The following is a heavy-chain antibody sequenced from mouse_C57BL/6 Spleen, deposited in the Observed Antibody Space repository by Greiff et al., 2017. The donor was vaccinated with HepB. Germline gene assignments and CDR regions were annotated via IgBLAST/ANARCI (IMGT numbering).Heavy chain of an antibody. CDR2: IDPENGDT. V-gene: IGHV14-4*01. Sequence: EVQLQQSGAELVRPGASVKLSCTASGFNIKDDYMHWVKQRPEQGLEWIGWIDPENGDTEYASKFQGKATITADTSSKTAYLQLSSLTSEDTAVYYCTTSTTVPPWFAYWGQGTLVTVSA. J-gene: IGHJ3*01. CDR1: GFNIKDDY. D-gene: IGHD1-1*01. CDR3: TTSTTVPPWFAY.